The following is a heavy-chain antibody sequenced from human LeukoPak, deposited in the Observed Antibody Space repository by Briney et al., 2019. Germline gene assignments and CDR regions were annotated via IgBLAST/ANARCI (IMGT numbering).Heavy chain of an antibody. CDR2: FYYSGST. CDR1: GGSISSGDYY. CDR3: ARPYYYDSRIDP. Sequence: SETLSLTCTVSGGSISSGDYYWNWIRQPPGKGLEWIGYFYYSGSTYYNPSLKSRVTISVDTSKNQFSLKLSSVTAADTSVYYCARPYYYDSRIDPWGQGTLVTVSS. D-gene: IGHD3-22*01. J-gene: IGHJ5*02. V-gene: IGHV4-30-4*01.